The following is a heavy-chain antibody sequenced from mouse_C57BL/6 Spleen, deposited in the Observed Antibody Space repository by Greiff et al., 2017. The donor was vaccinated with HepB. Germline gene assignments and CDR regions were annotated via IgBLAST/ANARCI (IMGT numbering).Heavy chain of an antibody. Sequence: DVKLQESGPGLVKPSQSLSLTCSVTGYSITSGYYWNWIRQFPGNKLEWMGYISYDGSNNYNPSLKNRISITRDTSKNQFFLKLNSVTTEDTATYYCASPLYGSSRAWFAYWGQGTLVTVSA. V-gene: IGHV3-6*01. CDR3: ASPLYGSSRAWFAY. J-gene: IGHJ3*01. D-gene: IGHD1-1*01. CDR2: ISYDGSN. CDR1: GYSITSGYY.